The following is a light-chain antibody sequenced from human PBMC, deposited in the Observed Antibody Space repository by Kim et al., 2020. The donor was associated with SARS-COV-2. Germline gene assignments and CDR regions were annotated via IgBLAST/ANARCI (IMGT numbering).Light chain of an antibody. CDR3: QQYGSSPLVYT. CDR2: GAS. V-gene: IGKV3-20*01. Sequence: PGKRDTVSPWASESVSGIYLAWYHMNPGQAPRLLIYGASSTATGIPDWFSGSGSGTDFTLTISRLEPEDFALYYCQQYGSSPLVYTFGQGTKLEI. J-gene: IGKJ2*01. CDR1: ESVSGIY.